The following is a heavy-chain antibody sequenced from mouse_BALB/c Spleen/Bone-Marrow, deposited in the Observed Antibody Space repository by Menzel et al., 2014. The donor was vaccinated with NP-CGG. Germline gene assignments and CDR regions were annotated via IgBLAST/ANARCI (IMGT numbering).Heavy chain of an antibody. D-gene: IGHD1-1*01. Sequence: DVQLQESGPDLVKPSQSLSLTCTVTGYSITSGYGWHWIRQFPGNKLEWMGYIHYSGNTDYNPSLKSRISITRDTSKNQFFLQLNSVTTEDTATYYCARETPVVADFDYWGQGTTLTVSS. CDR3: ARETPVVADFDY. CDR1: GYSITSGYG. CDR2: IHYSGNT. V-gene: IGHV3-1*02. J-gene: IGHJ2*01.